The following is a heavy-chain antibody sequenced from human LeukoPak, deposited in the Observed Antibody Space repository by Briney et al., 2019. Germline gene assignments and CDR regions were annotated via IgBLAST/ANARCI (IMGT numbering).Heavy chain of an antibody. V-gene: IGHV4-59*01. CDR3: ARVAIYDYGDYDLRYYYFDY. D-gene: IGHD4-17*01. CDR1: GGSISSYY. J-gene: IGHJ4*02. Sequence: SETLSLTCTVSGGSISSYYWSWIRQPPGKGLEWIGYIYYSGSTNYNPSLKSRVTISVDTSKNQFSLKLSSVTAADTAVYYCARVAIYDYGDYDLRYYYFDYWGQGTLVTVSS. CDR2: IYYSGST.